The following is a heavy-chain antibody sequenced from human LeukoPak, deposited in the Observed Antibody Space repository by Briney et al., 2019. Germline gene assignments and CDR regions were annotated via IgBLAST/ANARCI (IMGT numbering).Heavy chain of an antibody. CDR1: GFTFSNYW. CDR3: ARGYSSALDY. Sequence: PGGSLRLSCAASGFTFSNYWMHWVRQAPGKGLVWVSRVNTDGSNTIYADSVKGRFTISRNNAKNTLYLQMNSLRAEDTAVYYCARGYSSALDYWGQGTLVTVSS. V-gene: IGHV3-74*01. J-gene: IGHJ4*02. CDR2: VNTDGSNT. D-gene: IGHD6-19*01.